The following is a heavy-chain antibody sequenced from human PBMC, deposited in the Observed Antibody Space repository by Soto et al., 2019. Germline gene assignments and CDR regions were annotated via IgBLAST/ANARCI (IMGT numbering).Heavy chain of an antibody. CDR1: GYTFTSYG. Sequence: QVQLGQSGAAVKKPGASVKGSCKASGYTFTSYGISWVRQAPGQGREWMGWISAYNGNTNYAQKLQGRVTMTTDTSTRTAYMELRSMRADDTAVYYCARKYCSGGSCLDYWGQGTLVTVSS. J-gene: IGHJ4*02. V-gene: IGHV1-18*01. CDR3: ARKYCSGGSCLDY. D-gene: IGHD2-15*01. CDR2: ISAYNGNT.